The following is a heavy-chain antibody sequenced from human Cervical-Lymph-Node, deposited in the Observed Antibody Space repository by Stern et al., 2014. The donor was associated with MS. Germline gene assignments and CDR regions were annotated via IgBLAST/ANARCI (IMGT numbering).Heavy chain of an antibody. CDR1: GFTFGSYG. CDR3: ARDVPDSSGYYWFWDY. V-gene: IGHV3-33*01. J-gene: IGHJ4*02. Sequence: VQLVESGGGVVQPGRSLRLSCAASGFTFGSYGMHWVRQAPGKGLEWVGVIWYDGSNNYYADSLKGRFTISRDNSKNTLFLQMNSLRAEDTAVYYCARDVPDSSGYYWFWDYWGQGTLVTVSS. CDR2: IWYDGSNN. D-gene: IGHD3-22*01.